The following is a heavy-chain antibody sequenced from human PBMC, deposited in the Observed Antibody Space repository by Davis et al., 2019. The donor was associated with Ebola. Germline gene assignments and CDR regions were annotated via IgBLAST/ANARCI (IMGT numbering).Heavy chain of an antibody. CDR3: AKELEQLLVHPFYGMDV. D-gene: IGHD6-19*01. V-gene: IGHV3-23*01. CDR2: ISDSGDST. CDR1: GFTFSSYA. Sequence: PGGSLRLSCTASGFTFSSYAMSWVRQAPGKGLEWVSGISDSGDSTEYIDSVKGRFTISRDNSKNTLHLQMNSLRAEDTAVYYCAKELEQLLVHPFYGMDVWGQGTTVTVSS. J-gene: IGHJ6*02.